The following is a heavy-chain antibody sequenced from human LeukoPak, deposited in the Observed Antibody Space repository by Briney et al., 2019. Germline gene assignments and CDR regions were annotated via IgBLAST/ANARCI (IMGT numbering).Heavy chain of an antibody. Sequence: ASVKVSCKASGYTFTSYGISWVRQAPGQGLEWTGWISAYNGNTNYAQKLQGRVTMTTDTSTSTAYMELRSLRSDDTAVYYCARGLYYDSSGYYYFDYWGQGTLVTVSS. CDR2: ISAYNGNT. D-gene: IGHD3-22*01. CDR1: GYTFTSYG. CDR3: ARGLYYDSSGYYYFDY. V-gene: IGHV1-18*01. J-gene: IGHJ4*02.